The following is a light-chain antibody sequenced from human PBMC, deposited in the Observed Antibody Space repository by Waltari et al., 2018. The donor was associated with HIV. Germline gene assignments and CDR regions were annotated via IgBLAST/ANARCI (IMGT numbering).Light chain of an antibody. J-gene: IGLJ3*02. CDR1: SSDIGAYDF. CDR3: SSYGDSLRVL. Sequence: QSALTQPPSASRSLRQSFTISCTGPSSDIGAYDFLSWFQQHPHDAPKLLLYEVTRRPSTVSARFSGSRSGNTAFLTVAGLQPDDEATYFCSSYGDSLRVLFGGGTNVTVL. V-gene: IGLV2-8*02. CDR2: EVT.